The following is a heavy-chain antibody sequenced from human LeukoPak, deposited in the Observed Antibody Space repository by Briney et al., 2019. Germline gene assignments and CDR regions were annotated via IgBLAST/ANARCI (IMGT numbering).Heavy chain of an antibody. D-gene: IGHD1-26*01. V-gene: IGHV3-49*03. CDR1: GFTFGDYA. J-gene: IGHJ3*02. CDR3: TRYSGSYIRGAFDI. Sequence: GGSLRLSCTASGFTFGDYAMSWFRQAPGKGLEWVGFIRSKAYGGTTEYAASVKGRFTISRDDSKSIAYLQMNSLKTEDTAVYYCTRYSGSYIRGAFDIWGQGTMVTVSS. CDR2: IRSKAYGGTT.